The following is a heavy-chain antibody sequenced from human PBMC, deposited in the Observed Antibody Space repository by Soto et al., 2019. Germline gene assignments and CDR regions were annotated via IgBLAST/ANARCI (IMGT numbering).Heavy chain of an antibody. CDR1: VVSIRKGDYY. D-gene: IGHD1-1*01. V-gene: IGHV4-30-4*01. Sequence: SETLSLTCAVSVVSIRKGDYYWIWIRHTPGKGLEWIGSIYYSGTTYNNTSLRSPVTISVDTSKNQFSLKLTYVTAADTAVYFCARSRGRDYHWYYYGLDVWGQGTTVTVSS. CDR3: ARSRGRDYHWYYYGLDV. J-gene: IGHJ6*02. CDR2: IYYSGTT.